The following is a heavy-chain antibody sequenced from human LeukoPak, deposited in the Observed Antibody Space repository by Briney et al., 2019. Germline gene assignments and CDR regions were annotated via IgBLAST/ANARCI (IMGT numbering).Heavy chain of an antibody. CDR2: MNPNSGNT. Sequence: ASVRVPCKPSGYTFPSYDINGVRKAPGQGLEWMGWMNPNSGNTGYAQKFQGRVTMTRNTSISTAYMELSSLRSEDTAVYYCARGLDYGSGSYFYWGQGTLVTVSS. D-gene: IGHD3-10*01. J-gene: IGHJ4*02. V-gene: IGHV1-8*01. CDR3: ARGLDYGSGSYFY. CDR1: GYTFPSYD.